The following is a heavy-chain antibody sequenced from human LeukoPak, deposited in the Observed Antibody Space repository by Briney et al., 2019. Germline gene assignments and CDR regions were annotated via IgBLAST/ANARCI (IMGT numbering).Heavy chain of an antibody. Sequence: PGGSLRLSCAASGFIFNTYSMNWVRQAPGKGLEWVSYISSSSSTIYYADSVKGRFTISRDNAKNSLYLQMNSLRAEDTAVYYCASMVRGVTNGLFDYWGQGTLVTVSS. D-gene: IGHD3-10*01. J-gene: IGHJ4*02. CDR2: ISSSSSTI. V-gene: IGHV3-48*01. CDR1: GFIFNTYS. CDR3: ASMVRGVTNGLFDY.